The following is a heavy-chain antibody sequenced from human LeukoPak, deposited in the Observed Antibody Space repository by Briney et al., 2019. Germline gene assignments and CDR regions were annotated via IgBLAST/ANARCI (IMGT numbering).Heavy chain of an antibody. V-gene: IGHV3-74*01. D-gene: IGHD2-8*01. Sequence: PGGSLRLSCAASGFTFSNYWMHWVRQAPGKGLVWVSRINGDGSTTSYADSVKGRFTISRDNARNTLYLELSSLRAEDTAVYYCVSGGCMEGSWGQGTLVTVSS. J-gene: IGHJ5*02. CDR1: GFTFSNYW. CDR3: VSGGCMEGS. CDR2: INGDGSTT.